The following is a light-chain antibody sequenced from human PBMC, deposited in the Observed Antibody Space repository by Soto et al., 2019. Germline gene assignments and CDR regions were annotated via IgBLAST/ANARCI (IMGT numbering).Light chain of an antibody. V-gene: IGLV2-14*01. J-gene: IGLJ2*01. CDR1: SSDVGAYDY. Sequence: QSALTQPASVSGSPGQSITISCTGTSSDVGAYDYVCWYQQYPGKAPKLIIYDVTNRPSGISNRFSGSKSGNTASLSISGLQAEDEADYYCSSYTSSSTVVFGGGTKLNVL. CDR3: SSYTSSSTVV. CDR2: DVT.